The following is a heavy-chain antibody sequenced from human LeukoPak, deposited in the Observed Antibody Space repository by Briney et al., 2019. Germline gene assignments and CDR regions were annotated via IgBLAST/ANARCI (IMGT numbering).Heavy chain of an antibody. J-gene: IGHJ4*02. Sequence: PGGSLRLSCAASGFTFSSYAMHWVRQAPGKGLEWVAVISYDGSNKYYADSVKGRFTISRDNSKNTLYLQMNSLRAEDTAVYYCARDAPYYDSSGYYPYWGQGTLVTVSS. D-gene: IGHD3-22*01. CDR2: ISYDGSNK. CDR3: ARDAPYYDSSGYYPY. CDR1: GFTFSSYA. V-gene: IGHV3-30-3*01.